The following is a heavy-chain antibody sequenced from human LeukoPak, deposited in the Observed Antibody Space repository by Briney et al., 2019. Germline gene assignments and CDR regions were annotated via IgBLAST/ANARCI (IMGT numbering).Heavy chain of an antibody. V-gene: IGHV4-30-2*01. Sequence: PSETLSLTCTVSSGSVSSGGRSWSWLRQPPGKGLEWIGSIYPSGSTSFHPSLLSRISISVDRSSNQFSLKLNSVTAADTAVYYCARGGRQQLVPFDYWGQGTLVTVSS. CDR1: SGSVSSGGRS. J-gene: IGHJ4*02. CDR2: IYPSGST. D-gene: IGHD6-13*01. CDR3: ARGGRQQLVPFDY.